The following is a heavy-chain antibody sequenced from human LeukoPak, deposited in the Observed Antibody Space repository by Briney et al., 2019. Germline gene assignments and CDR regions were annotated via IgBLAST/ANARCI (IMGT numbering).Heavy chain of an antibody. V-gene: IGHV3-7*03. J-gene: IGHJ4*02. Sequence: GGSLRLSCAASGFTFSSYWMSWVRQAPGKGLEWVANIKQDGSEKYYVDSVKGRFTISRDNAKNSLYLQMNSLRAEDTAVYYCARFGWFYDILTGYLDYWGQGTLVTVSS. CDR3: ARFGWFYDILTGYLDY. D-gene: IGHD3-9*01. CDR1: GFTFSSYW. CDR2: IKQDGSEK.